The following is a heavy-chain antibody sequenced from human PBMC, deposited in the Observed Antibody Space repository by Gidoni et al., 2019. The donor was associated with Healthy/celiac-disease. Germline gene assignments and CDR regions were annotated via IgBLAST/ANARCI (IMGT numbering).Heavy chain of an antibody. J-gene: IGHJ4*02. CDR2: IKEDGSEK. D-gene: IGHD3-10*01. V-gene: IGHV3-7*01. CDR1: GFTFRSYW. CDR3: ARDLGGEDWALVA. Sequence: EVQLVESGGGLVQPGGSLRLSCAASGFTFRSYWMSWVRQAPGKGLNWVANIKEDGSEKYYVDSVKGRFTISRDNAKNSLYLQMNSLRAEDTAVYYCARDLGGEDWALVAWGQGTQVTVSS.